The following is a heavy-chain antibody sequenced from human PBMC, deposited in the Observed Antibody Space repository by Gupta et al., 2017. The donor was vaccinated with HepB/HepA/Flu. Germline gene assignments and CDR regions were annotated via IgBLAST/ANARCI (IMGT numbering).Heavy chain of an antibody. CDR3: AKDHGSRWDRVRGIEF. V-gene: IGHV3-30*18. CDR2: ISYDGGNK. CDR1: GFTFSSYG. D-gene: IGHD1-26*01. J-gene: IGHJ4*02. Sequence: QVQLVESGGGVVQPGRSLRLSCAASGFTFSSYGIHWVRQAPGKGLEWVALISYDGGNKNYADSVKGRFTISRDNSKNTLYLQMNSLRPEDTAVYYCAKDHGSRWDRVRGIEFWGQGTLVTVSS.